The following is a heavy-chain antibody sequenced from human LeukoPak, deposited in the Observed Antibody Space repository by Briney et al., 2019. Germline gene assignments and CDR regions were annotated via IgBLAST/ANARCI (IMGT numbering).Heavy chain of an antibody. Sequence: PGGSLRLSCAASGFSFSNYWFHWVRQAPGEGLVWVSRTNEHGTIINYADSVKGRFTISRDNAKNTLYLQMNSLRTEDSAVYYCARAFIDYWGQGTLVTVSS. J-gene: IGHJ4*02. V-gene: IGHV3-74*01. CDR1: GFSFSNYW. CDR3: ARAFIDY. CDR2: TNEHGTII.